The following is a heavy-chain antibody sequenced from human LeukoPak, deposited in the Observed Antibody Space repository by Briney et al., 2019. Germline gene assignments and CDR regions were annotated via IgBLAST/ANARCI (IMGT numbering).Heavy chain of an antibody. CDR2: IKRDGSEI. V-gene: IGHV3-7*01. Sequence: GGSLRLSCAASGFTFSSYWMTWVRKAPGKGLEWVANIKRDGSEIYYVDSVKGRFTISRDNAKNSLDLQMNSLRVEDTALYYCARVAGGNYLDAFDIWGQGTMVTVSS. D-gene: IGHD1-26*01. CDR3: ARVAGGNYLDAFDI. J-gene: IGHJ3*02. CDR1: GFTFSSYW.